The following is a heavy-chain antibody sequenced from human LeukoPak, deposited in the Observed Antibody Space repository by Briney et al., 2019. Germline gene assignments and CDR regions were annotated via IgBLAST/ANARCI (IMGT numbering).Heavy chain of an antibody. Sequence: SETLSLTCTVSGGSISSGDYYWDWLRQPQGKGLEWIGYISYSGSTYYNPSLKSRFTMSLDTSKNHFSLNLSSVTAADTAVYYCASAYHFRSGYQFDYWGQGTLVTVSS. CDR3: ASAYHFRSGYQFDY. D-gene: IGHD3-3*02. V-gene: IGHV4-30-4*08. J-gene: IGHJ4*02. CDR1: GGSISSGDYY. CDR2: ISYSGST.